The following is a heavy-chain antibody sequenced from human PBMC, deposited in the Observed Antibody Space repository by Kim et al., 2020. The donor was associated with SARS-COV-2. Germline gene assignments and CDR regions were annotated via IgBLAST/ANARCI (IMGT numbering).Heavy chain of an antibody. J-gene: IGHJ6*02. V-gene: IGHV7-4-1*02. D-gene: IGHD3-9*01. CDR3: ARVTTPISRLGYFDLYYGMDV. CDR2: INTNTGNP. Sequence: ASVKVSCKASGYTFTSYAMNWVRQAPGQGLEWMGWINTNTGNPTYAQGFTGRFVFSLDTSVSTAYLQISSLKAEDTAVYYCARVTTPISRLGYFDLYYGMDVWGQGTTVTVSS. CDR1: GYTFTSYA.